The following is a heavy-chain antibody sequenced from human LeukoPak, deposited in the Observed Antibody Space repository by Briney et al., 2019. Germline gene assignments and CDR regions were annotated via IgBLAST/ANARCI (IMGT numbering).Heavy chain of an antibody. CDR1: GFTFSSYE. D-gene: IGHD1-7*01. Sequence: GGSLRLSCAASGFTFSSYEMNWVRQAPGKGLEWVSYISSSGSTIYYADSVKGRFTISRDNAKNSLYLRMNSLRAEDTAVYYCARDQENYGGAFDIWGQGTMVTVSS. CDR3: ARDQENYGGAFDI. V-gene: IGHV3-48*03. CDR2: ISSSGSTI. J-gene: IGHJ3*02.